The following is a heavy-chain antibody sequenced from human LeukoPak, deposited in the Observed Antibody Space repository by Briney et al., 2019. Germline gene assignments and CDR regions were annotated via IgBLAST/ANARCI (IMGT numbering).Heavy chain of an antibody. J-gene: IGHJ4*02. V-gene: IGHV1-18*01. CDR2: ISGYNGDT. Sequence: ASVKVSCRASGFPFNTHAVAWVRQAPGQGLEWMGWISGYNGDTKYAQKFQGRVVMTKDTSVTTAYMELSSLTSGDTAVYYCATYDFWSGPFDYWGQGTLVTVSS. CDR1: GFPFNTHA. D-gene: IGHD3-3*01. CDR3: ATYDFWSGPFDY.